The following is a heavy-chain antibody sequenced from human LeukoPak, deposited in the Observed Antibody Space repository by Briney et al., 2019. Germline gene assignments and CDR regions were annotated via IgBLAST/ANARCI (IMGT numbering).Heavy chain of an antibody. CDR3: AKEAYYGFWSGYDAYYYYYMDV. CDR2: ISSSSHSI. D-gene: IGHD3-3*01. Sequence: GGSLRLSCAASGFAFSNYNMNWVRQAPGKGLEWVSYISSSSHSIYYADSVKGRFTISRDNSKNTPYLQMNSLRAEDTAVYYSAKEAYYGFWSGYDAYYYYYMDVWGKGTTVTVSS. CDR1: GFAFSNYN. V-gene: IGHV3-48*01. J-gene: IGHJ6*03.